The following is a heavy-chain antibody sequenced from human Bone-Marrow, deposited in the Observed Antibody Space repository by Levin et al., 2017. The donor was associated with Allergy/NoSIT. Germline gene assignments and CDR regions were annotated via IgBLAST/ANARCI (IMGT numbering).Heavy chain of an antibody. CDR1: GFTFSSYG. CDR2: ISYDGSNK. J-gene: IGHJ6*04. D-gene: IGHD5-12*01. Sequence: GGSLRLSCAASGFTFSSYGMHWVRQAPGKGLEWVAVISYDGSNKYYADSVKGRFTISRDNSKNTLYLQMNSLRAEDTAVYYCAKGRREGPNSGYDGLVWGKGTTVTVSS. CDR3: AKGRREGPNSGYDGLV. V-gene: IGHV3-30*18.